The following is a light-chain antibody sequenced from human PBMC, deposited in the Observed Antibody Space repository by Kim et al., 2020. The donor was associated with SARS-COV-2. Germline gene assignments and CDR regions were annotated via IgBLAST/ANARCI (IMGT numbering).Light chain of an antibody. Sequence: QLVLTQSPSASASLGASVKLTCTLSSGHSSYAIAWHQQQPEKGPRYLMKRNSDGSHSKGDGVPDRFSGSSSGAERYLTISSRQSDGEADYYCETWGTRAWVFGGGTQVTVL. V-gene: IGLV4-69*01. CDR1: SGHSSYA. CDR2: RNSDGSH. J-gene: IGLJ3*02. CDR3: ETWGTRAWV.